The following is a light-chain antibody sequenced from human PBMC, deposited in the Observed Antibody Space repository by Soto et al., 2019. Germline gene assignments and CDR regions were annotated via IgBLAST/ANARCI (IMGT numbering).Light chain of an antibody. CDR2: ATS. CDR3: HQFDSSLT. V-gene: IGKV3-20*01. Sequence: EIVLTQSPGTLSLSPGERATLSCRASQSVGSSYLAWYQQKPGQAPRLLMYATSSRATGIPDRFSGSGSGTDFTLTISRLDPEDFAVYYCHQFDSSLTFGQGTRVEIK. J-gene: IGKJ1*01. CDR1: QSVGSSY.